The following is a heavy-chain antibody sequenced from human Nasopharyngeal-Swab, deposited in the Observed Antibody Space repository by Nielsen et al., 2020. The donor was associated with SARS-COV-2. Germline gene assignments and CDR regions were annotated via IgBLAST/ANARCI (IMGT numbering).Heavy chain of an antibody. J-gene: IGHJ3*02. CDR3: SREAYEILTGYATVDDAFDI. V-gene: IGHV1-18*01. CDR1: GYTFTSYG. CDR2: ISAYNGNT. Sequence: ASVKVSCKASGYTFTSYGISWVRQAPGQGLEWMGWISAYNGNTNYAQKLQGRVTMTTYTSTSTAYMELRSLGSDDTAVYYCSREAYEILTGYATVDDAFDIWGQGTMVTVSS. D-gene: IGHD3-9*01.